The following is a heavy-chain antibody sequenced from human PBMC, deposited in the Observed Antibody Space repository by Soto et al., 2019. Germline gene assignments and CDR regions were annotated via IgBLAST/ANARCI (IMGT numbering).Heavy chain of an antibody. V-gene: IGHV3-23*01. CDR1: GFTFSSYA. J-gene: IGHJ4*02. CDR2: LSGSGGSI. CDR3: AKDGGYSYGQGFDY. Sequence: EVRLLESGGGLVQPGGSLRLSCVASGFTFSSYAMSWVRQAPGKGLEWVSGLSGSGGSIYYTDSVMARFTISRDNSKNTLYLQMNSLRAEDTAVYYCAKDGGYSYGQGFDYWGQGTLVTVSS. D-gene: IGHD5-18*01.